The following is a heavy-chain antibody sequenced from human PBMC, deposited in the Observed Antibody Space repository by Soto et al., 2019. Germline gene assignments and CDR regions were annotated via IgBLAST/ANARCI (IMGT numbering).Heavy chain of an antibody. CDR1: GFTFSSYA. D-gene: IGHD3-9*01. J-gene: IGHJ4*02. V-gene: IGHV3-23*01. Sequence: GGSLRLSCAASGFTFSSYAMSWVRQAPGKGLEWVSAISGSGGSTYYADSVKGRFTISRDISKNTLYLQMNSLRAEDTAVYYCAKVRAIITIFFDYWGQGTLVTVSS. CDR2: ISGSGGST. CDR3: AKVRAIITIFFDY.